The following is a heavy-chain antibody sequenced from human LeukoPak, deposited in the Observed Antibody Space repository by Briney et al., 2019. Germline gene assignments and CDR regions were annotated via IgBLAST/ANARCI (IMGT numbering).Heavy chain of an antibody. CDR2: IYPGDSDT. D-gene: IGHD6-13*01. V-gene: IGHV5-51*01. CDR3: ARFRLWRAAAGSDYFDY. CDR1: GYSFTSYW. J-gene: IGHJ4*02. Sequence: GESLKTSCKGSGYSFTSYWIGWVRQMPGKGLEWMGIIYPGDSDTRYSPSFQGQVTISVDKSISTAYLQWSSLKASDTAMYYCARFRLWRAAAGSDYFDYWGQGTLVTVSS.